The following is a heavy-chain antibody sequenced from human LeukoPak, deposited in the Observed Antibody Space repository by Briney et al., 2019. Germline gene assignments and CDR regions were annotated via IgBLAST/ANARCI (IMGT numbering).Heavy chain of an antibody. CDR3: ARDRRYDFWSGYYNGDAFDI. CDR1: GGSISSGGYY. D-gene: IGHD3-3*01. V-gene: IGHV4-31*03. J-gene: IGHJ3*02. Sequence: PSQTLSLTCTVSGGSISSGGYYWSWIRQHPGKGLEWIGYIYYSGSTYYNPSLKSRVTISVDTSKNQFSLKLSSVTAADTAVYYCARDRRYDFWSGYYNGDAFDIWGQGTMVTVSS. CDR2: IYYSGST.